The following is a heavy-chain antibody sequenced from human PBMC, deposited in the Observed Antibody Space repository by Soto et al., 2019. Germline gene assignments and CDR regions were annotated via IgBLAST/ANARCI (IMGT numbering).Heavy chain of an antibody. V-gene: IGHV4-59*01. CDR1: GGSISIYY. Sequence: PSDTLSLTCTVSGGSISIYYWSWIRQRPGKGLEWIGYIYYSGSTNYNPSLKSRVTISVDTSKNQFSLKLSSVTAADTAVYYRARARTIFGVVIPTSFDPWGQGTLVTVSS. CDR2: IYYSGST. J-gene: IGHJ5*02. D-gene: IGHD3-3*01. CDR3: ARARTIFGVVIPTSFDP.